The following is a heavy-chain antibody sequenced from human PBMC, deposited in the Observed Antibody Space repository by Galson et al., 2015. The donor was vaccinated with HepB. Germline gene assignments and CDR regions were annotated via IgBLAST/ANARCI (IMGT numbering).Heavy chain of an antibody. CDR2: MNPNSGNT. CDR3: ARARVRAVAGTDLNWFDP. J-gene: IGHJ5*02. Sequence: SVKVSCKASGYTFTSYDINWVRQATGQGLEWMGWMNPNSGNTGYAQKFQGRVTMTRNTSISTAYMELSSLRSEDTAVYYCARARVRAVAGTDLNWFDPWGQGTLVTVSS. CDR1: GYTFTSYD. D-gene: IGHD6-19*01. V-gene: IGHV1-8*01.